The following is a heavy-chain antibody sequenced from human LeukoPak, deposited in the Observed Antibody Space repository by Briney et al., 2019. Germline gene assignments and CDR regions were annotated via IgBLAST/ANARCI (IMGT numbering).Heavy chain of an antibody. D-gene: IGHD2-15*01. Sequence: PGGSLGLSCAASGFTFSSYSMNWVRQAPGKGREWVSSTSSSSSYIYYADSVKGRFTISRDNAKNSLYLQMNSLRAEDTAVYYCARDEGYCSGGSCYSDATHYWGQGTLVTVSS. CDR2: TSSSSSYI. V-gene: IGHV3-21*01. J-gene: IGHJ4*02. CDR1: GFTFSSYS. CDR3: ARDEGYCSGGSCYSDATHY.